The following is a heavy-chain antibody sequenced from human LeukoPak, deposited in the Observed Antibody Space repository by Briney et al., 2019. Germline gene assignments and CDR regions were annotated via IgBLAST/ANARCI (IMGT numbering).Heavy chain of an antibody. V-gene: IGHV1-2*02. CDR2: INPNSGGT. CDR1: GYTFTGYY. J-gene: IGHJ4*02. Sequence: ASVKVSCKASGYTFTGYYMHWVRQAPGQGLERMGWINPNSGGTNYAQKFQGRVTMTRDTSISTAYMELSRLRSDDTAVYYCAQTTDYYDSSGYPLDYWGQGTLVTVSS. D-gene: IGHD3-22*01. CDR3: AQTTDYYDSSGYPLDY.